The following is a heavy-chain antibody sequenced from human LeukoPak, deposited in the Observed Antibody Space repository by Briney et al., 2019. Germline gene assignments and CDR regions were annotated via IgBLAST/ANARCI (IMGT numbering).Heavy chain of an antibody. D-gene: IGHD2-2*01. CDR2: ARDKANSYTT. J-gene: IGHJ4*02. V-gene: IGHV3-72*01. CDR3: ATLGYCSTTSCRDFDY. CDR1: GFTFSDHY. Sequence: TGGSLRLSCAASGFTFSDHYVDWVRQAPGKGLEWVGRARDKANSYTTEYAASVKGRFTISRDDSKNSLYLQMNSLKTEDTAVYYCATLGYCSTTSCRDFDYWGQGTLVTVSS.